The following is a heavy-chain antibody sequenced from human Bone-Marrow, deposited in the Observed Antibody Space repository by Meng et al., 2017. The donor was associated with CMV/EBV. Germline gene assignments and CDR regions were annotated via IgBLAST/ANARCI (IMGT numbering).Heavy chain of an antibody. CDR3: ARVRDYDFWSGYYPSSYYYYGMDV. J-gene: IGHJ6*02. Sequence: SETLSLTCTVSGGSISSYYWSWIRQPPGKGLEWIGYIYYSRSTNYNPSLKSRVTISVDTSKNQYSLKLSSVTAADTAVYNCARVRDYDFWSGYYPSSYYYYGMDVWGQGTTVTVSS. D-gene: IGHD3-3*01. CDR1: GGSISSYY. CDR2: IYYSRST. V-gene: IGHV4-59*01.